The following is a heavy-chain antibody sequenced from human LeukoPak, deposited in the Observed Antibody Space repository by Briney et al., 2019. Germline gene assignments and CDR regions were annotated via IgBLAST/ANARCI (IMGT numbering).Heavy chain of an antibody. CDR2: IKQDGSEK. D-gene: IGHD2-15*01. V-gene: IGHV3-7*01. CDR1: GFTLSSYW. J-gene: IGHJ3*02. Sequence: PGGSLRLSCADSGFTLSSYWMSWVRQAPGKGLEWVANIKQDGSEKYYVDSVKGRFTISRDNAENSLYLQMNSLRAEDTAVYYCATENGYCSGGSCPADAFDIWGQGTMVTVSS. CDR3: ATENGYCSGGSCPADAFDI.